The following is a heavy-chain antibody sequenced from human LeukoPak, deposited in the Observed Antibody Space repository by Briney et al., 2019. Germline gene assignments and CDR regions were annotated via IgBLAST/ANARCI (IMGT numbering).Heavy chain of an antibody. J-gene: IGHJ4*02. D-gene: IGHD3-10*01. CDR1: SYTFTNYG. CDR3: ASFTMVRGVIIGDY. Sequence: ASVKVSCKASSYTFTNYGINWVRPAPGQGLEWMGWINPNSGGTNYAQKFQGRVTMTRDTSISTAYMELSRLRSDDTAVYYCASFTMVRGVIIGDYWGQGTLVTVSS. V-gene: IGHV1-2*02. CDR2: INPNSGGT.